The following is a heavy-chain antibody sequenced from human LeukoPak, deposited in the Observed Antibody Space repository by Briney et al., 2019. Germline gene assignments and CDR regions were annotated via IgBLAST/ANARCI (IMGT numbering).Heavy chain of an antibody. D-gene: IGHD2-2*01. Sequence: AASVKVSCKAFGGTFSSYAISWVRQAPGQGLEWMGGIIPIFGTANYAQKFQGRVTITADESTSTAYMELSSLRSEDTAVYYCAREDNIVAVGNWFDPWGQGTLVTVSS. J-gene: IGHJ5*02. CDR2: IIPIFGTA. CDR3: AREDNIVAVGNWFDP. V-gene: IGHV1-69*01. CDR1: GGTFSSYA.